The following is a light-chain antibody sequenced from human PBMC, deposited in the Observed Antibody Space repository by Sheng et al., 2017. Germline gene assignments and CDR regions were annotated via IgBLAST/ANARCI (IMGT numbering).Light chain of an antibody. CDR2: QDN. CDR1: KLGNKY. Sequence: SYELTQPPSVSVSPGQTASISCSGDKLGNKYAFWYQQKPGQSPVLVIYQDNKRPSGIPERFSGSNSGNTATLTISGTQAMDEADYYCQAWDSSTHAVFGGGTKLTVL. CDR3: QAWDSSTHAV. J-gene: IGLJ2*01. V-gene: IGLV3-1*01.